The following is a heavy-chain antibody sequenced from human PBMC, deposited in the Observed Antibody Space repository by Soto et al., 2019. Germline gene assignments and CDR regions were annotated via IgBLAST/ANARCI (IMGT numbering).Heavy chain of an antibody. CDR2: IYHSGST. V-gene: IGHV4-30-2*01. CDR3: GRDLGGNCGTTCYPLAF. CDR1: GGSISSGGYS. Sequence: SETLSLTCAVSGGSISSGGYSWSWIRQPPGKGLEWIGYIYHSGSTYYNPSLKSRVTISVDRSKNQFSLKLSSVTAADTAIYYCGRDLGGNCGTTCYPLAFGAQGPTVTVPS. D-gene: IGHD1-7*01. J-gene: IGHJ6*02.